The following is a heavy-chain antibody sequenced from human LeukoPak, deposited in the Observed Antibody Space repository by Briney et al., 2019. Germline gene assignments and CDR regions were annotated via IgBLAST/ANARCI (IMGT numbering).Heavy chain of an antibody. D-gene: IGHD6-13*01. J-gene: IGHJ4*02. CDR3: ARILPYSSSWSRYYFDY. CDR1: GGSVSSGSYY. CDR2: IYYSGST. V-gene: IGHV4-61*01. Sequence: SETLSLTCTVSGGSVSSGSYYWSWIRQPPGKGLEWIGYIYYSGSTNYNPSLKSRVTISVDTSKNQFSLKLSSVTAADTAVYYCARILPYSSSWSRYYFDYWGQGTLVTVSS.